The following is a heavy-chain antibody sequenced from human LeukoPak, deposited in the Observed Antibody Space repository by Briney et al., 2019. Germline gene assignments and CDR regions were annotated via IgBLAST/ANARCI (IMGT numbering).Heavy chain of an antibody. CDR2: IDNGGSGT. Sequence: GGSLRLSCAASGFTFSGYWMHWVRQVPEKGLVLVSRIDNGGSGTTYADSVKGRFTVSRDNAKNTLYLQMNGLRAEDTAIYYCARGGGWDTIFRMVQYMDVWGKGTTVTVSS. CDR3: ARGGGWDTIFRMVQYMDV. V-gene: IGHV3-74*01. J-gene: IGHJ6*03. CDR1: GFTFSGYW. D-gene: IGHD3-3*01.